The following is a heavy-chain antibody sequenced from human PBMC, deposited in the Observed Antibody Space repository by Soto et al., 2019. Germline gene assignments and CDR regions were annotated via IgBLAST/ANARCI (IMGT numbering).Heavy chain of an antibody. D-gene: IGHD3-22*01. J-gene: IGHJ6*02. CDR1: GYTFTGYY. V-gene: IGHV1-2*02. CDR3: ARGYYDSSGYYVPYYYYYGMDV. Sequence: ASVKVSCKASGYTFTGYYMHWVRQAPGQGLEWMGWINPNSGGTNYAQKFQGRVTMTRDTSISTAYMELSRLRSDDTAVYYCARGYYDSSGYYVPYYYYYGMDVWGQGTTVTVSS. CDR2: INPNSGGT.